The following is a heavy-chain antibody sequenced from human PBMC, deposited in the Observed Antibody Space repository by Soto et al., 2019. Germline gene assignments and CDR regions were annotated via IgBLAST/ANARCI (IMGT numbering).Heavy chain of an antibody. V-gene: IGHV3-73*01. CDR2: IRSKANSYAT. CDR3: TRLYGRGVVGFDY. Sequence: GGSLRLSCAASGVTFSGSAMHGVRQASGKGLEWVGRIRSKANSYATAYAASVKGRFTISRDDSKNTAYLQMNSLKTEDTAVYYCTRLYGRGVVGFDYWGQGTLVTVSS. J-gene: IGHJ4*02. D-gene: IGHD3-3*01. CDR1: GVTFSGSA.